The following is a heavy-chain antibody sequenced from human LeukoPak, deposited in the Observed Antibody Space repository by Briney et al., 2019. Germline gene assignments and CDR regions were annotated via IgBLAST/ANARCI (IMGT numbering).Heavy chain of an antibody. J-gene: IGHJ4*02. D-gene: IGHD3-22*01. CDR3: AKDLIDDSDGFHSYSDY. CDR2: ISGDGGST. Sequence: GGSLRLSCAASGFTFDDYAMHWVRQAPGKGLEWVSLISGDGGSTYYADSVKGRFTISRDNSKNSLYLQMNSLRTEDTALYYCAKDLIDDSDGFHSYSDYWGQGTLVTVSS. V-gene: IGHV3-43*02. CDR1: GFTFDDYA.